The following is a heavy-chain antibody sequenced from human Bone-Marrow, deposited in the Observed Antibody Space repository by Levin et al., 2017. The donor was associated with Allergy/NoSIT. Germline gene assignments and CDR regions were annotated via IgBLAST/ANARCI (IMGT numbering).Heavy chain of an antibody. CDR1: GFTFEDFA. CDR3: ARDRAHYYGSGSYYRFDP. Sequence: QAGGSLRLSCASSGFTFEDFAMHWVRQTPGKGLEWVSGISWNSNNVDYADSLKGRFTVSRDNAKKSLYLQLNSLTPEDTGLYFCARDRAHYYGSGSYYRFDPRGQGTLVTVSS. J-gene: IGHJ5*02. V-gene: IGHV3-9*01. D-gene: IGHD3-10*01. CDR2: ISWNSNNV.